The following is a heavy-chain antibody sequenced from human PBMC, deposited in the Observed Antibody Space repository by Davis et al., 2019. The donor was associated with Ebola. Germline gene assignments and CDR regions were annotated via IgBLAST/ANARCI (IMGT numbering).Heavy chain of an antibody. Sequence: ASVKVSCKASGYTLTDYQMHWVRQAPGQGLEWMGWISAYNGNTNYAQKLQGRVTMTTDTSTSKAYMELRSLRSDETAVYYCARRTPGITGTTMAYYYYMDVWGKGTTVTVSS. CDR1: GYTLTDYQ. CDR2: ISAYNGNT. D-gene: IGHD1-20*01. V-gene: IGHV1-18*04. CDR3: ARRTPGITGTTMAYYYYMDV. J-gene: IGHJ6*03.